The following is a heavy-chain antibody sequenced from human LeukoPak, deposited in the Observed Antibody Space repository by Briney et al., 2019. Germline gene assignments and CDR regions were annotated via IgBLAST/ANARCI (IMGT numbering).Heavy chain of an antibody. Sequence: VGSLRLSSAPSGFTFRTSAMHWVREAPGKGLAWGSLIHFDVNVKNYADSVKGRFTISTDNSKNTPYLHMKSLRPADTPVFSCVKDAGVVLRGPLDSWGLGTLVTVSS. CDR3: VKDAGVVLRGPLDS. J-gene: IGHJ4*02. CDR2: IHFDVNVK. V-gene: IGHV3-30*02. CDR1: GFTFRTSA. D-gene: IGHD3-16*01.